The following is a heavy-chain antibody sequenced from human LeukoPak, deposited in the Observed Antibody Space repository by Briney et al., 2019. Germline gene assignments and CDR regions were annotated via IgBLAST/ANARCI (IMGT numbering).Heavy chain of an antibody. CDR1: GFTVSTSY. J-gene: IGHJ4*02. D-gene: IGHD2-15*01. Sequence: GGSLRLSCTASGFTVSTSYMSWVRQAPGKGLEWVAIIYSDRSTYYPESVKGRFTISRDDSKNTVLLQMDSQRAEDTAIYYCARDSAFSSYSYWGQGALVTVSS. CDR2: IYSDRST. V-gene: IGHV3-53*01. CDR3: ARDSAFSSYSY.